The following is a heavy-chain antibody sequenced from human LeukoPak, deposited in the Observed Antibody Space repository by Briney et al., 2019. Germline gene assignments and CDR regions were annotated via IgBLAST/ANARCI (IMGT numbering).Heavy chain of an antibody. D-gene: IGHD2-21*02. CDR3: ARGVDCGGDCLEYFQH. CDR2: IIPILGIA. CDR1: GGTFSSYA. V-gene: IGHV1-69*04. Sequence: GASVKVSCKASGGTFSSYAISWVRQAPGQGLEWMGRIIPILGIANYAQKFQGRVTITADKSTSTAYMELSSLRSEDTAVYYCARGVDCGGDCLEYFQHWGQGTLVTVSS. J-gene: IGHJ1*01.